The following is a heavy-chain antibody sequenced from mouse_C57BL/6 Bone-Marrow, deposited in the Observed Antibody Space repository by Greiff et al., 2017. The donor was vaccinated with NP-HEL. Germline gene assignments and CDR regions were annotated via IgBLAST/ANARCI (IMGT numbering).Heavy chain of an antibody. CDR2: IDPSDSYT. J-gene: IGHJ1*03. D-gene: IGHD2-3*01. V-gene: IGHV1-50*01. Sequence: QVQLQQPGAELVKPGASVKLSCKASGYTFTSYWMQWVQQRPGQGLEWIGEIDPSDSYTNYNQKFKGKATLTVDTSSSTAYMQLSSLTSEDAAVYYCARDGYYLHWYLDVWGTGTTVTVSS. CDR3: ARDGYYLHWYLDV. CDR1: GYTFTSYW.